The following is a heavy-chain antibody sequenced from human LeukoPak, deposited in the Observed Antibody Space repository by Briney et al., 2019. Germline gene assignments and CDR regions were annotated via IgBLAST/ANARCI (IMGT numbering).Heavy chain of an antibody. V-gene: IGHV4-4*02. CDR2: IYHSGST. CDR3: ASMPTGSGSYSINWFDP. D-gene: IGHD3-10*01. J-gene: IGHJ5*02. CDR1: GGSISSSNW. Sequence: SETLSLTCVVSGGSISSSNWWSWVRQPPGKGLEWIGEIYHSGSTNYNPSLKSRVTISVDTSKNQFSLKLSSVTAADTAVYYCASMPTGSGSYSINWFDPWGQGTLVTVSS.